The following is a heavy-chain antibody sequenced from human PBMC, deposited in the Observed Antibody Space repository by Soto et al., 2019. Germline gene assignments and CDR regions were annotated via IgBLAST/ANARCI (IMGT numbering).Heavy chain of an antibody. CDR3: ARDGAVAGNINFDY. J-gene: IGHJ4*02. Sequence: ASVKVSCKASGYTFTVYYMHWVRQAPGQGLEWMGWINPKSGGTMYPQKFQGRVTITRDTSASTAYMELSSLRSEDTGVYYCARDGAVAGNINFDYWGQGTLVTVS. D-gene: IGHD6-19*01. CDR1: GYTFTVYY. V-gene: IGHV1-2*02. CDR2: INPKSGGT.